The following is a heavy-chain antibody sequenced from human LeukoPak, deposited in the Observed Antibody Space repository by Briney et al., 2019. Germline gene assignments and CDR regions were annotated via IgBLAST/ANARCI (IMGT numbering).Heavy chain of an antibody. Sequence: SETLSLTCAVSGYSISSDYHWGWIRQPPGKGLEWIGAMHHCGGTYYNPSLRSRVTISVETSKNQVPLKLNSVTAADTAVYYCVRARSYYTFDSWGQGNLVIVSA. V-gene: IGHV4-38-2*01. D-gene: IGHD3-10*01. CDR3: VRARSYYTFDS. CDR2: MHHCGGT. CDR1: GYSISSDYH. J-gene: IGHJ4*02.